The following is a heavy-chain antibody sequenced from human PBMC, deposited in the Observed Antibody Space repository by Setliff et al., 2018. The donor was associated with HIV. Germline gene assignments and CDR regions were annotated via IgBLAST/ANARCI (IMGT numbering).Heavy chain of an antibody. CDR1: GDFFSSDYY. CDR3: ARDSGIAVAGRLGY. CDR2: IFYSGST. V-gene: IGHV4-38-2*02. J-gene: IGHJ4*02. Sequence: SETLSLTCTVSGDFFSSDYYWGWIRQPPGKGLEWIGSIFYSGSTNYNPSLKSRVTISVDTSKNQFSLKLNSVTAADTAVYYCARDSGIAVAGRLGYWGQGTLVTVSS. D-gene: IGHD6-19*01.